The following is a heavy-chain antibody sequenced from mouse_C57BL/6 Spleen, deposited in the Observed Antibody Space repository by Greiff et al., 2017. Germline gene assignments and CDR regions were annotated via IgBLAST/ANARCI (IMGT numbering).Heavy chain of an antibody. J-gene: IGHJ4*01. Sequence: VQLQQPGTELVKPGASVKLSCKASGYTFTSYWMHWVKQRPGQGLEWIGNIYPSNGGTHYNQKFKGKATLTVDKSSSTAYMQLSSLTSEDSAVSDYSRGDDYDGSARDYGGEGTSVTASS. V-gene: IGHV1-53*01. CDR2: IYPSNGGT. CDR3: SRGDDYDGSARDY. CDR1: GYTFTSYW. D-gene: IGHD2-4*01.